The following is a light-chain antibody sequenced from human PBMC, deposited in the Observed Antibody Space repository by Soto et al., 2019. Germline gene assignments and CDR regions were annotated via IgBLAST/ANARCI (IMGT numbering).Light chain of an antibody. CDR2: DAS. CDR3: QQYNTYST. V-gene: IGKV1-5*01. Sequence: DIQMTQSPSTLSASVGDRVAVTCRASQSISRWLAWYQQKPGKAPKALIYDASTLRSGVPSRFSGGGSGTEFTLTISSLQPDDFATYYCQQYNTYSTFGQGTRLEIK. CDR1: QSISRW. J-gene: IGKJ5*01.